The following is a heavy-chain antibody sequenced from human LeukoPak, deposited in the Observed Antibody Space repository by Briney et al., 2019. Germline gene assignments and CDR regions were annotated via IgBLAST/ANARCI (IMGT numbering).Heavy chain of an antibody. Sequence: SETLSLTCAVYGGSFSGYYWSWIRQPPGKGLEWIGEINQSGSTNYNPSLKSRVTISVDTSKNRFSLKLSSVTAADTAVYYCARIAAVTTGNYYYYYMDVWGKGTTVTVSS. CDR1: GGSFSGYY. CDR3: ARIAAVTTGNYYYYYMDV. V-gene: IGHV4-34*01. J-gene: IGHJ6*03. D-gene: IGHD4-17*01. CDR2: INQSGST.